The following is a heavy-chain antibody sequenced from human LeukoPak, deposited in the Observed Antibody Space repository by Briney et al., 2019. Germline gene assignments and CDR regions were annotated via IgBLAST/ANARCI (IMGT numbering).Heavy chain of an antibody. CDR1: GGSISSGGYY. J-gene: IGHJ3*02. D-gene: IGHD4-23*01. V-gene: IGHV4-31*03. CDR2: IYYSGST. CDR3: ARVVGRWRAAFDI. Sequence: SQTLSLTCTVSGGSISSGGYYWSWIRQHPGKGLEWIGYIYYSGSTYYNPSLKSRVTISVDTSKNRFSLKLSSVTAADTAVYYYARVVGRWRAAFDIWGQGTMVTVSS.